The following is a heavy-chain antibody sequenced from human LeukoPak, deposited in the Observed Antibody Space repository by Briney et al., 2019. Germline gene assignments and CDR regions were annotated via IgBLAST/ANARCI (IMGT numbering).Heavy chain of an antibody. CDR3: ARMTAEGYFDY. CDR2: IIPIFGIA. Sequence: ASVKVSCKASGGTFSSYAISWVRQAPGQGLEWMGRIIPIFGIANYAQKFQGRVTITADESTSTAYMELSSLRSEDTAVYYCARMTAEGYFDYWGQGTLVTVSS. CDR1: GGTFSSYA. J-gene: IGHJ4*02. V-gene: IGHV1-69*13.